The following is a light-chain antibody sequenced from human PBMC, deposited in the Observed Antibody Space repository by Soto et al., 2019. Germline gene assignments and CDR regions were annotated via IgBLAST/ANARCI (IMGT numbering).Light chain of an antibody. J-gene: IGKJ1*01. CDR1: QRVSSRF. CDR3: QQFGYSLWT. Sequence: VLTQSPDTLSLSPGGIAPLSCKASQRVSSRFLAWYQQKPAQAPRLLIYAASTRAAGIPDRFSGGGSGTDFTLTISRLEPEDFAVYYCQQFGYSLWTFGQGTKVDIK. V-gene: IGKV3-20*01. CDR2: AAS.